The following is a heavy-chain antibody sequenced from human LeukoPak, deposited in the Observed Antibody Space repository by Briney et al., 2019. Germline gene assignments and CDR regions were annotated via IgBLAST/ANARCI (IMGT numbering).Heavy chain of an antibody. CDR2: IYYSGST. J-gene: IGHJ4*02. Sequence: SETLSLTCTVSGGSISSYYWSWIRQPPGKGLEWIGHIYYSGSTNYNPSLKSRVTISLDTSKNQFSLKLNSLTAADTAVYYCARDSNWGELDYWGQGTLVTVSS. D-gene: IGHD7-27*01. CDR1: GGSISSYY. CDR3: ARDSNWGELDY. V-gene: IGHV4-59*01.